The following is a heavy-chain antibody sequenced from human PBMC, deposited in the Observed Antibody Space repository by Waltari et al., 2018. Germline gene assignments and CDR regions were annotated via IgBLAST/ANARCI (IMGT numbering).Heavy chain of an antibody. J-gene: IGHJ4*02. CDR2: IYHSGST. D-gene: IGHD2-15*01. CDR1: GYSISSGYY. CDR3: ARGVGDIVVGRGQYYFDY. Sequence: QVQLQESGPGLVKPSETLSLTCAVSGYSISSGYYWGWIRQPPGKGLEWIGSIYHSGSTYYNPSFKSRVTISVDTSKNQFSRKLSSVTAADTAVYYCARGVGDIVVGRGQYYFDYWGQGTLVTVSS. V-gene: IGHV4-38-2*01.